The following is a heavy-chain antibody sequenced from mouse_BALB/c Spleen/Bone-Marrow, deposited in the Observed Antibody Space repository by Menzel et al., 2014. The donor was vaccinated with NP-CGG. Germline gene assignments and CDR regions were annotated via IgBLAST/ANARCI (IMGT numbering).Heavy chain of an antibody. CDR1: GFTFSNYG. V-gene: IGHV5-6*01. D-gene: IGHD1-3*01. Sequence: VQLKESGGDLVKPGGSLKLSCAASGFTFSNYGMSWVRQTPDKRLEWVATISSGGSYTYFPDSVKGRFTISRDNAKNTLYLQMNSLKSEDAAMYYCARLTPDYAMDYWGQGTSVTVSS. CDR3: ARLTPDYAMDY. CDR2: ISSGGSYT. J-gene: IGHJ4*01.